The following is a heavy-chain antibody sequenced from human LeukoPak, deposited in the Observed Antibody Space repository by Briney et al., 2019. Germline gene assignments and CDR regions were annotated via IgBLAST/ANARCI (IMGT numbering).Heavy chain of an antibody. D-gene: IGHD6-19*01. CDR2: ISGSGDRT. V-gene: IGHV3-23*01. Sequence: GGSLRLSCAASGFTFSSYAMSWVRQAPGKGLEWVSGISGSGDRTHDADSVKGRFTISRDNSKNPVYLQMISLRADDTAVYYCAKERSSGWPFDYWGQGTLVTVSS. CDR3: AKERSSGWPFDY. CDR1: GFTFSSYA. J-gene: IGHJ4*02.